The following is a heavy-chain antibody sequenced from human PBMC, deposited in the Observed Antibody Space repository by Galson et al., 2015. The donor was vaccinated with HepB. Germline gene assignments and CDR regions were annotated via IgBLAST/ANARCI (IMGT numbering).Heavy chain of an antibody. Sequence: SLRLSCAASGFTFGDYSMNWVRQAPGKGLEWVAYIRTGTNMIFYADSVKGRFTISRDNVNNSLFLQMNSLRHEDTAIYYCARDGWNSVLFDHWGQGTPVTVSS. CDR1: GFTFGDYS. D-gene: IGHD1-1*01. J-gene: IGHJ4*02. V-gene: IGHV3-48*02. CDR2: IRTGTNMI. CDR3: ARDGWNSVLFDH.